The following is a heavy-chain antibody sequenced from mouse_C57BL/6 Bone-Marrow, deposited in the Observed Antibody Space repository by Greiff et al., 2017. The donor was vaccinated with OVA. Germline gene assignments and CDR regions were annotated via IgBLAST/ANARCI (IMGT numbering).Heavy chain of an antibody. CDR2: IDPEDGDT. CDR1: GFNIKDYY. D-gene: IGHD1-1*01. J-gene: IGHJ1*03. CDR3: TTDSASSYWYFDV. Sequence: VQLQQSGAELVRPGASVKLSCTASGFNIKDYYMHWVKQRPEQGLEWIGRIDPEDGDTEYAPKFQGKATMTADTSSNTAYLQLSSLTSEDTAVYYCTTDSASSYWYFDVWGTGTTVTVSS. V-gene: IGHV14-1*01.